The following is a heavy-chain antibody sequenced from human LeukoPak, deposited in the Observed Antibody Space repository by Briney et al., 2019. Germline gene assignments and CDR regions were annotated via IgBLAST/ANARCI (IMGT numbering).Heavy chain of an antibody. CDR2: IWYDGSNK. CDR1: GFTFGSYG. D-gene: IGHD1-14*01. V-gene: IGHV3-33*01. CDR3: ARGARRGSPAAH. Sequence: GGSLRLSCAASGFTFGSYGMHWVRQAPGKGLEWVAVIWYDGSNKYYADSVKGRFTISRDNSKNTLYLQMNSLRAEDTAVYYCARGARRGSPAAHWGQGTLVTVSS. J-gene: IGHJ1*01.